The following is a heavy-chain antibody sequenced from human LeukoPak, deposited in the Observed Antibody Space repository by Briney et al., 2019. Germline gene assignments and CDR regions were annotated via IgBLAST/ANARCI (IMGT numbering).Heavy chain of an antibody. V-gene: IGHV3-48*01. Sequence: GGSLRLSCAASGFSFTAYSMNWVRQAPGRGLEWISYIGPGGDIYYAGSVTGRFTVSRDTAKNSLYLQMNGLRVEDTAVYYCARRFDSWGQGTLVTVSS. CDR1: GFSFTAYS. CDR3: ARRFDS. J-gene: IGHJ4*02. CDR2: IGPGGDI.